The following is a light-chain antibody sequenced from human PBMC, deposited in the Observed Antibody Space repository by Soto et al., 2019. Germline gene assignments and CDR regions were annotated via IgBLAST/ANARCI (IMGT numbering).Light chain of an antibody. Sequence: EIVMTQSPATLSVSPGERATLSCRASQSVYSTLAWYQQKPGQAPRLLIYGASTRATGIPARFSGTGSATEFTLTISRLEPEDFAVYYCQQYGSSPPFTFGGGTKVEIK. CDR2: GAS. J-gene: IGKJ4*01. V-gene: IGKV3-15*01. CDR1: QSVYST. CDR3: QQYGSSPPFT.